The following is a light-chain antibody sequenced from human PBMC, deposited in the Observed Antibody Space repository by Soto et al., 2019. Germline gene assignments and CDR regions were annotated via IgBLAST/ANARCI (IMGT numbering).Light chain of an antibody. CDR2: VVS. Sequence: QSVLTQPPSASGSPGQSVTISCTGTSSDVGGYNYVSWYQQHPGKAPKVVIFVVSKRPSGVPDRFSGSKSGNTASLTVSGLQAEDEADYYCSSYAGSSFLYVFGSGTKVTVL. V-gene: IGLV2-8*01. CDR1: SSDVGGYNY. J-gene: IGLJ1*01. CDR3: SSYAGSSFLYV.